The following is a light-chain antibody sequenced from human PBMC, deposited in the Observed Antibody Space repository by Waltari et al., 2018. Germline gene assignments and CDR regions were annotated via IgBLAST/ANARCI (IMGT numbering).Light chain of an antibody. Sequence: QSALTQPRSVSGSPGQSVTISCTGTTSDVGGYHYVSCFQQHPGKAPKLIIYDVSDGPSGVPARFSGSKSDNTASLTISGLQAEDEADYYCCSYAGSYTYVVGSGTKVTVL. J-gene: IGLJ1*01. CDR2: DVS. V-gene: IGLV2-11*01. CDR3: CSYAGSYTYV. CDR1: TSDVGGYHY.